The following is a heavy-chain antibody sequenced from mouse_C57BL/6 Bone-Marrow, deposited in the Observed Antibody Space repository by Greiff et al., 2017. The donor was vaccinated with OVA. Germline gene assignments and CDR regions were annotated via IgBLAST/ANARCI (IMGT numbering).Heavy chain of an antibody. J-gene: IGHJ3*01. CDR2: ISSGGSYT. D-gene: IGHD1-1*01. Sequence: EVQRVESGGDLVKPGGSLKLSCAASGFTFSSYGMSWVRQTPDKRLEWVATISSGGSYTYYPDSVKGRFTISRDNAKNTLYLQMSSLKSEDTAMYYCARHAPIRYYGSSLFAYWGQGTLVTVSA. CDR1: GFTFSSYG. V-gene: IGHV5-6*01. CDR3: ARHAPIRYYGSSLFAY.